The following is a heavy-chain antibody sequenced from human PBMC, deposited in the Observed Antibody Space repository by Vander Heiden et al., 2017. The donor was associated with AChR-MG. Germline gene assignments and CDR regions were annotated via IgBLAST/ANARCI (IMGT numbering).Heavy chain of an antibody. CDR1: GFPFSSYA. Sequence: EVQLLESGGGLVQPGGSLRLSCAASGFPFSSYAMSWVRQAPGKGLEWVSAISGSGGSTYYADSVKGRFTISRDNSKNTLYLQMNSLRAEDTAVYYCAKDGDDSSYYGMDVWGQGTTVTVCS. J-gene: IGHJ6*02. CDR3: AKDGDDSSYYGMDV. D-gene: IGHD4-4*01. V-gene: IGHV3-23*01. CDR2: ISGSGGST.